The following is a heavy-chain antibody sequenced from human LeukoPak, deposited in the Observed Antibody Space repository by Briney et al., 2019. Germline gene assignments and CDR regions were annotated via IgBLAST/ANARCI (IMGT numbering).Heavy chain of an antibody. Sequence: GGSLRLSCAASGFTFSRYGMHWVRQAPGKGLEWVAFIRYDGSNKDSADSVKGRFTISRDNSKNTLYLQMNSLRAEDTAVYYCAKDLGSSSWTPIDYWGQGTLVTVSS. CDR3: AKDLGSSSWTPIDY. J-gene: IGHJ4*02. CDR2: IRYDGSNK. D-gene: IGHD6-13*01. CDR1: GFTFSRYG. V-gene: IGHV3-30*02.